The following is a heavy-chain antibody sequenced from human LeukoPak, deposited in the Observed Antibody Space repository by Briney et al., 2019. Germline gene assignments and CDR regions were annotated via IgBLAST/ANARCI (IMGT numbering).Heavy chain of an antibody. CDR2: IYYSGST. Sequence: PSETLSLTCTVSGGSISSSYYYWGWIRQPPGKGLDWVGSIYYSGSTYYNPSLRSRVTISVDTSKNQFSLKLSSVTAADTAVYYCARHLIAVAGTGSVFDIWGQGTTVTVSS. J-gene: IGHJ3*02. CDR3: ARHLIAVAGTGSVFDI. CDR1: GGSISSSYYY. V-gene: IGHV4-39*01. D-gene: IGHD6-19*01.